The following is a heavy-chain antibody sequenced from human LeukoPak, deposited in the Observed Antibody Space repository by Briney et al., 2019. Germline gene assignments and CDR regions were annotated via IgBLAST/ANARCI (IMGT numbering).Heavy chain of an antibody. CDR3: AKINYPREKYYYYYYMDV. D-gene: IGHD1-7*01. J-gene: IGHJ6*03. CDR2: IRYDGSNK. Sequence: GGSLRLSCAASGFTFSSYGMHWVRQAPGKGLEWVAFIRYDGSNKYYADSVKGRFTISRDNSKNTLYLQMNSLRAEDTAVYYCAKINYPREKYYYYYYMDVWGKGTTVTVSS. V-gene: IGHV3-30*02. CDR1: GFTFSSYG.